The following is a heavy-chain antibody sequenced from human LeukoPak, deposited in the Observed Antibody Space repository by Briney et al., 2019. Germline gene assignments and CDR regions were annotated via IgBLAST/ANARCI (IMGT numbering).Heavy chain of an antibody. Sequence: GGSLRLSCAASGFTFSSYAMSWVRQAPGKGLEWVSAISGSGGSTYYADSVKGRFTISRDNSKNTLYLQMNSLRAEDTAVYYCARRGYSYGAFDYWGQGTLVTVSS. D-gene: IGHD5-18*01. V-gene: IGHV3-23*01. J-gene: IGHJ4*02. CDR2: ISGSGGST. CDR1: GFTFSSYA. CDR3: ARRGYSYGAFDY.